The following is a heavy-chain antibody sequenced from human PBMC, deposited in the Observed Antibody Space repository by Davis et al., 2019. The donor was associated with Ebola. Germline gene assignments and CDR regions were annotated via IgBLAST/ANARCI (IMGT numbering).Heavy chain of an antibody. CDR3: VRGSDAYKTGY. D-gene: IGHD5-24*01. CDR2: IFSSETT. Sequence: SETLSLTCTVSGGSISGFHCSWIRQPPGKGLEWLGYIFSSETTNYNPSLKTRVTMSVDTSKNQFSLEVRSVTAADTAFYYCVRGSDAYKTGYWGQGTLVTVSS. J-gene: IGHJ4*02. V-gene: IGHV4-59*01. CDR1: GGSISGFH.